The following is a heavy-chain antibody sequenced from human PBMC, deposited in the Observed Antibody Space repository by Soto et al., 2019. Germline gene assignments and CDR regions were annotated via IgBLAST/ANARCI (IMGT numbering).Heavy chain of an antibody. D-gene: IGHD2-2*01. V-gene: IGHV4-34*01. CDR3: ARGDIVVVPAAIYYYYYGMDV. J-gene: IGHJ6*02. CDR1: GGSFSGYY. Sequence: SETLSLTXAVYGGSFSGYYWSWIRQPPGKGLEWIGEINHSGSTNYNPSLKSRVTISVDTSKNQFSLKLSSVTAADTAVYYCARGDIVVVPAAIYYYYYGMDVWGQGTTVTVSS. CDR2: INHSGST.